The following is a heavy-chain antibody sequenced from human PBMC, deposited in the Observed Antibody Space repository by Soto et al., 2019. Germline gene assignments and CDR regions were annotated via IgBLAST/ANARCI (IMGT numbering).Heavy chain of an antibody. CDR2: IIPMFGTP. V-gene: IGHV1-69*01. J-gene: IGHJ4*02. Sequence: QVQLVQSGAEVKKPGSSVKVSCKASGGTFNNYTFSWVRQAPGQGLVWMGGIIPMFGTPNNAQKFQGRVTITADESTSTAYMELSSLRSEDTAVYYCARGCSSSSCYHFDYWGQGTLVTVSA. D-gene: IGHD2-2*01. CDR3: ARGCSSSSCYHFDY. CDR1: GGTFNNYT.